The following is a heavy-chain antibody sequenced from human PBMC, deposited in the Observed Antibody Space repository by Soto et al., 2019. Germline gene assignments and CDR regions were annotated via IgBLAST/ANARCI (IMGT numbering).Heavy chain of an antibody. CDR2: IYYSGST. V-gene: IGHV4-30-4*01. CDR1: GGSISSGDYY. J-gene: IGHJ5*02. CDR3: AREIVVVVAATRWFDP. D-gene: IGHD2-15*01. Sequence: PSETLSLTCTVSGGSISSGDYYWSWIRQPPGKGLEWIGYIYYSGSTYYNPSLKSRVTISVDTSKNQFSLKLSSVTAADTVVYYCAREIVVVVAATRWFDPWGQGTLVTVSS.